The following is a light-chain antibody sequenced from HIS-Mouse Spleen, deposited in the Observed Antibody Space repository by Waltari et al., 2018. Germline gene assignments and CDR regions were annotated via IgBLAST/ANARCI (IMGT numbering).Light chain of an antibody. Sequence: QLVLTQSPSASASLGASVKLTCTLSSGHSSYAIAWHQQQPEKGPRYLMKLNSDGSQSKGDGIPDRFSGSSSGGDRYLTISSLQSEDEADYYCQTWGTGIQVFGGGTKLTVL. J-gene: IGLJ3*02. CDR1: SGHSSYA. CDR2: LNSDGSQ. CDR3: QTWGTGIQV. V-gene: IGLV4-69*01.